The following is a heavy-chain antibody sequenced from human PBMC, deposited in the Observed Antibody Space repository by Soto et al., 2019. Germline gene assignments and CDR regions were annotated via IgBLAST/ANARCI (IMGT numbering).Heavy chain of an antibody. V-gene: IGHV4-59*01. CDR2: IYYSGST. Sequence: SETLSLTCTVSGGSISSYYWSWIRQPPGKGLEWIGYIYYSGSTNYNPSLKSRVTMTRDTSISTAYMELSRLRSDDTAVYYCARDNWNDVFWGVYYYGMDVWGQGTTVTVSS. J-gene: IGHJ6*02. D-gene: IGHD1-20*01. CDR3: ARDNWNDVFWGVYYYGMDV. CDR1: GGSISSYY.